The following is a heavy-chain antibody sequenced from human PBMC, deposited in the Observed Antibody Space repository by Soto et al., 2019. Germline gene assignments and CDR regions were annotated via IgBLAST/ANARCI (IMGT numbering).Heavy chain of an antibody. J-gene: IGHJ5*02. V-gene: IGHV3-33*01. CDR2: IWYDGSNK. CDR1: GFTFSSYG. D-gene: IGHD3-10*01. Sequence: QVQLVESGGGVVQPGRSLRLSCAASGFTFSSYGMHWVRQAPGKGLEWVAVIWYDGSNKYYADSVKGRFTISRDNSKNHLYLHINSLRAEDTAVYYCARDRKVVRGGGETFGWFDPWGQGTLVTVSS. CDR3: ARDRKVVRGGGETFGWFDP.